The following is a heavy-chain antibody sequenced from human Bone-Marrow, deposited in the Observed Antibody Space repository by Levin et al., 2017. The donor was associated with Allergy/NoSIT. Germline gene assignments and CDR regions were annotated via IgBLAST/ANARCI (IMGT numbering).Heavy chain of an antibody. CDR2: INRDGSST. Sequence: SCSASGFNFSSYWMHWVRQAPGKGLVWVARINRDGSSTSYADSVKGRFTISRDNAKNTLYLQMNSLRAEDTSVYYCARDRVTTNWYFDLCSRGTLVTVSS. V-gene: IGHV3-74*01. D-gene: IGHD4-17*01. J-gene: IGHJ2*01. CDR1: GFNFSSYW. CDR3: ARDRVTTNWYFDL.